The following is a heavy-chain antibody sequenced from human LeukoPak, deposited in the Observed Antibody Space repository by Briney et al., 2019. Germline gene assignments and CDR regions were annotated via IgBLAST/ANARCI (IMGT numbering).Heavy chain of an antibody. CDR2: FDPEDGET. J-gene: IGHJ4*02. CDR1: GYTLTELS. D-gene: IGHD2-2*01. Sequence: ASVKVSCKVSGYTLTELSMHWVRQAPRKGLEWMGGFDPEDGETIYAQKFQGRVTMTEDTSTDTAYMELSSLRSEDTAVYYCATVNTGGYCSSTSCYLFDYWGQGTLVTVSS. CDR3: ATVNTGGYCSSTSCYLFDY. V-gene: IGHV1-24*01.